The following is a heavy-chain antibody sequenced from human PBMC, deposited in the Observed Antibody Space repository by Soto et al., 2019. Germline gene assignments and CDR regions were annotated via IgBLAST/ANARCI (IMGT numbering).Heavy chain of an antibody. J-gene: IGHJ4*02. CDR2: IYYSGSP. Sequence: PSETLSLTCTVSGGSISSSSYYWGWIRQPPGKGLEWIGHIYYSGSPNYNPSLKSRVTISVDTSKSQFSLKLSSVTAADTAVYYCARDVSPTYWGQGMLVTVSS. CDR3: ARDVSPTY. CDR1: GGSISSSSYY. V-gene: IGHV4-39*07.